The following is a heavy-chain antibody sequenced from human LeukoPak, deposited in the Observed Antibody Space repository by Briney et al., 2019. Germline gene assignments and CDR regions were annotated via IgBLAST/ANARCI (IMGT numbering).Heavy chain of an antibody. V-gene: IGHV2-5*02. CDR3: AHRGRNGVFDY. J-gene: IGHJ4*02. CDR2: IYWDGDN. Sequence: SGPTLVKPTQTLTLTCTFSGFSLSTSGVGVGWIRQPPGKALEWLALIYWDGDNRYSPSLRSRLTITKDTSKNQVVLTMTNMDPVDTATYYCAHRGRNGVFDYWGQGTLVTVSS. CDR1: GFSLSTSGVG. D-gene: IGHD1-26*01.